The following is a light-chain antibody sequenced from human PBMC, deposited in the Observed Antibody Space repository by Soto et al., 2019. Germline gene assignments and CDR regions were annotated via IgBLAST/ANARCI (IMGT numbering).Light chain of an antibody. J-gene: IGLJ2*01. V-gene: IGLV2-14*01. CDR3: TSYTSGSTLVL. CDR2: DVS. CDR1: SSDVGGFNY. Sequence: QSALTQPASVSGSPGQSITTSCTGTSSDVGGFNYVSWYQQHPGKAPKLMIYDVSNRPSGVPNRFSGSKSGNTASLTISGLQAEDEADYYCTSYTSGSTLVLFGGGTKLTVL.